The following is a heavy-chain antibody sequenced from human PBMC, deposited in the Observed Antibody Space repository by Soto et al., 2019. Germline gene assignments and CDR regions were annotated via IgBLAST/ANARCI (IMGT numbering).Heavy chain of an antibody. Sequence: GGSLRLSCAASGFTFSSYWMHWVRQAPGKGLVWVSRINSDGSSTNYADSVKGRFTISRDNAKNTLSLQMNSLRAEDTAVYYCARSTTGTFDYWGQGTLVTVYS. D-gene: IGHD1-1*01. V-gene: IGHV3-74*01. CDR1: GFTFSSYW. J-gene: IGHJ4*02. CDR2: INSDGSST. CDR3: ARSTTGTFDY.